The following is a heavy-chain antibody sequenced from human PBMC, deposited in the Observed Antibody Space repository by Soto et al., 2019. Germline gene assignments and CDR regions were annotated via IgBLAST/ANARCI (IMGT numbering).Heavy chain of an antibody. CDR2: IKQDGSEK. J-gene: IGHJ1*01. CDR1: GFTFSSYW. D-gene: IGHD1-26*01. Sequence: PGGSLRLSCAASGFTFSSYWMSWVRQAPGKGLEWVANIKQDGSEKYYVDSVKGRFTISRDNAKNSLYLQMNSLRAEGTAVYYCARDGGSYHTGYFQHWGQGTLVTVSS. V-gene: IGHV3-7*03. CDR3: ARDGGSYHTGYFQH.